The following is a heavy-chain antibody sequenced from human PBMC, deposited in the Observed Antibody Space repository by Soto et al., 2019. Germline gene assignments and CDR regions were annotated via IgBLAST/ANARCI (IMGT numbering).Heavy chain of an antibody. V-gene: IGHV3-66*01. CDR1: GFTVSTKY. J-gene: IGHJ4*02. Sequence: GGSLRLSCAASGFTVSTKYMSWVRQAPGKGLEWVSVIYSGGSTFYADSVRGRFTISRDNSKNTVNLQMNSLRAEDTAVYYCARDPWAADYWGQGTLVTVPS. D-gene: IGHD3-16*01. CDR2: IYSGGST. CDR3: ARDPWAADY.